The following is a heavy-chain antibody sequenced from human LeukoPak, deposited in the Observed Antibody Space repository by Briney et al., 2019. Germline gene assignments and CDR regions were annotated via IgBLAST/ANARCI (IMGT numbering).Heavy chain of an antibody. CDR1: GDSVNDYY. Sequence: PSETLSLTCTVSGDSVNDYYWNWIRQPPGKGLEWIGYIYYSGSTDYNPSLKSRVTMSVDTSKNQFSLKLNSVTAADTAVYYCARGGAGGSSAFDVWGQGTMVIVSA. CDR2: IYYSGST. CDR3: ARGGAGGSSAFDV. D-gene: IGHD3-16*01. J-gene: IGHJ3*01. V-gene: IGHV4-59*02.